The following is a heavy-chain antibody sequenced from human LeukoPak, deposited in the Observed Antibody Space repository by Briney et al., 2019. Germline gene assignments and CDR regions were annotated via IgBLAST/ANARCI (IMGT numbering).Heavy chain of an antibody. J-gene: IGHJ4*02. CDR2: IYTSGST. CDR1: GGSISSGSYY. V-gene: IGHV4-61*02. D-gene: IGHD3-10*01. Sequence: SETLSLTCTVSGGSISSGSYYWSWLRQPAGKGLEWIGRIYTSGSTNYNPSLKSRVTISVDTSANQFSLKLSSVTAADTAVYYCARLYGSGSSLYFDYWGQGTLVTVSS. CDR3: ARLYGSGSSLYFDY.